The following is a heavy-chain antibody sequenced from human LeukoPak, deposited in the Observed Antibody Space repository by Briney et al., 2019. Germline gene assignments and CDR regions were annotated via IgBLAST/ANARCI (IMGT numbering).Heavy chain of an antibody. J-gene: IGHJ4*02. CDR2: INSDGSST. CDR1: GFTFSSYW. CDR3: AKDRGSTWYGPIDY. D-gene: IGHD6-13*01. Sequence: GGSLRLSCAASGFTFSSYWMHWVRQAPGKGLVWVSRINSDGSSTSYADFVKGRFTISRDNAKNTLYLQMNSLRAEDTAVYYCAKDRGSTWYGPIDYLGQGTLVTVSS. V-gene: IGHV3-74*01.